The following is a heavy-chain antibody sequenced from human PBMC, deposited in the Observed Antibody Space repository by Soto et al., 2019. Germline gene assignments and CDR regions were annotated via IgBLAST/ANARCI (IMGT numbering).Heavy chain of an antibody. CDR1: GYTLTELS. Sequence: ASVKVSCKVSGYTLTELSMHWVRQAPGKGLEWMGGFDPEDGETIYAQKFQGRVTMTEDTSTDTAYMELSSLRSEDTAVYYCATFGPFFGVVSYFDYWGQGTLVTVSS. D-gene: IGHD3-3*01. J-gene: IGHJ4*02. CDR2: FDPEDGET. V-gene: IGHV1-24*01. CDR3: ATFGPFFGVVSYFDY.